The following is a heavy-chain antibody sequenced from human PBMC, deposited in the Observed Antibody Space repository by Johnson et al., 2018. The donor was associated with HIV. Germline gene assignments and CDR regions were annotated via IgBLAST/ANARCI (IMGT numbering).Heavy chain of an antibody. J-gene: IGHJ3*02. D-gene: IGHD3-22*01. CDR3: ARASNYYDSFGYYRRGGGSDI. CDR2: TYSVGNT. CDR1: GFTISSNY. V-gene: IGHV3-53*01. Sequence: VQLVESGGGLIQPGGSLRLSCAASGFTISSNYMSWVRQAPGMGLEWVSITYSVGNTYFADSVKGRFSISRDNSKNTLYLQMNSLRAEDTALYFCARASNYYDSFGYYRRGGGSDIWGQGTMVTVSA.